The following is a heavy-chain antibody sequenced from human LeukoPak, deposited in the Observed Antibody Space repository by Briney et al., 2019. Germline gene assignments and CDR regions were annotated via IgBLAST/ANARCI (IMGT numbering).Heavy chain of an antibody. CDR1: GFTFSSYM. Sequence: GGSLRLSCAASGFTFSSYMMNWVRQAPGKGLEWVSSINSGSTYTYYTESVKGRFTVSRDNAKNSLFLQMNSLRAEDTAIYYCARSLTTLTYEGYRGQGTLVTVSS. D-gene: IGHD1-1*01. J-gene: IGHJ4*02. V-gene: IGHV3-21*01. CDR2: INSGSTYT. CDR3: ARSLTTLTYEGY.